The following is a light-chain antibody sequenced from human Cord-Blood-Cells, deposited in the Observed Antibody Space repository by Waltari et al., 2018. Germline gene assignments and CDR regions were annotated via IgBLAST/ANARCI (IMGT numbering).Light chain of an antibody. Sequence: QPALPQPASVSGHPGQSTTISCTGTIIDVGGYPYASWYQQHPGKAPKLMIYDVMNRPSGVSNRFSGSKSGNTASLTISGLQAEDEADYYCSSYTSSSTYVFGTGTKVTVL. CDR3: SSYTSSSTYV. J-gene: IGLJ1*01. V-gene: IGLV2-14*01. CDR2: DVM. CDR1: IIDVGGYPY.